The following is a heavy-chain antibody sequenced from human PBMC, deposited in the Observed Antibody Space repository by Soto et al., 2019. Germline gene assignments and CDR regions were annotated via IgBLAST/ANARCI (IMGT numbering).Heavy chain of an antibody. CDR2: ISSGSSTI. CDR3: ARDLEIRFLEWLGSEVAGTADY. D-gene: IGHD3-3*01. Sequence: GGSLRLSCAASGFTFSSYSMNWVRQAPGKGLEWVSYISSGSSTIYYADSVKGRFTISRDNAKNALYLQMNSLRDEDMAVYYCARDLEIRFLEWLGSEVAGTADYWGQGTLVTVSS. CDR1: GFTFSSYS. V-gene: IGHV3-48*02. J-gene: IGHJ4*02.